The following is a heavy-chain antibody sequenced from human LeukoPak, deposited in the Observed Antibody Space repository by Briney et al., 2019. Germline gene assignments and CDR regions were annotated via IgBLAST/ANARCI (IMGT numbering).Heavy chain of an antibody. J-gene: IGHJ3*02. CDR2: ISGSGGST. Sequence: PGGSLRLSCAASGFTFSSYAMSWVRQAPGKGLEWVSAISGSGGSTYYADSVKGRFTISRDNSKNTLYLQMNSLRAEDTAVYYCARVAGLSNYYDSSGYAFDIWGQGTMVTVSS. CDR3: ARVAGLSNYYDSSGYAFDI. V-gene: IGHV3-23*01. D-gene: IGHD3-22*01. CDR1: GFTFSSYA.